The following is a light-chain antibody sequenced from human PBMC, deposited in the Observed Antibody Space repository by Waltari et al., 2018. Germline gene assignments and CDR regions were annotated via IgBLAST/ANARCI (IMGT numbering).Light chain of an antibody. Sequence: NFMLTQPHSVSASPGKTLTISCPRSSGSIASNYVQWYQQRPGSPPTTVIYEDNQRPSGVPDRFSGSIDSSSNSASLTISGLKTEDEADYYCQSYDSSNVVFGGGTKLTVL. V-gene: IGLV6-57*01. CDR1: SGSIASNY. CDR2: EDN. CDR3: QSYDSSNVV. J-gene: IGLJ2*01.